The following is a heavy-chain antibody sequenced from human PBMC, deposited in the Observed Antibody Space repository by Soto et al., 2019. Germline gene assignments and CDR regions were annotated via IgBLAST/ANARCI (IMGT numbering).Heavy chain of an antibody. J-gene: IGHJ6*02. Sequence: QVQLVQSGAEVKKPGSSVKVSCKASVGTFSSSTISGVRQAPGQGLEWMGRIIPILGVANYAQKFQSRVTITADKSASTEYMEQSRLSSEDTDVYYCARGQYCGVSCSYDGIDVWGQGTTVTVSS. D-gene: IGHD2-15*01. CDR1: VGTFSSST. CDR2: IIPILGVA. V-gene: IGHV1-69*02. CDR3: ARGQYCGVSCSYDGIDV.